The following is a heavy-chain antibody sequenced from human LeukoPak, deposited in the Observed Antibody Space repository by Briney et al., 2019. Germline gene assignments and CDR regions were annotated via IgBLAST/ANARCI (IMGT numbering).Heavy chain of an antibody. CDR2: IYYSGST. D-gene: IGHD3-22*01. CDR1: GGPISSYY. J-gene: IGHJ4*02. Sequence: PSETLSLTCTVSGGPISSYYWSWIRQPPGKGLEWIGYIYYSGSTNYNPSLKSRVTISVDTSKNQFSLKLSSVTAADTAVYYCARVTYYYDSSGYYTLYFDYWGQGTLVTVSS. V-gene: IGHV4-59*01. CDR3: ARVTYYYDSSGYYTLYFDY.